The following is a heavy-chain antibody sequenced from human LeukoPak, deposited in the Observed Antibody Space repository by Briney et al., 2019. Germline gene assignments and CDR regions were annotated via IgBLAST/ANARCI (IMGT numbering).Heavy chain of an antibody. CDR3: AKDISSGNDAFDI. D-gene: IGHD6-25*01. J-gene: IGHJ3*02. CDR1: GFTFSSYG. V-gene: IGHV3-30*02. CDR2: IRYDGSNK. Sequence: AGGSLRLSCAASGFTFSSYGMHWVRQAPGKGLEWVAFIRYDGSNKYYADSVKGRFTISRDNAKNSLYLQMNSLRAEDMALYYCAKDISSGNDAFDIWGQGTMVTVSS.